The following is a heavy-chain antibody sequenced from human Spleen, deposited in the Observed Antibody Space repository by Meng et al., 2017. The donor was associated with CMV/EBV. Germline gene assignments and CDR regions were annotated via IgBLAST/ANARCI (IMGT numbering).Heavy chain of an antibody. CDR1: GFTFSSYA. V-gene: IGHV3-23*01. Sequence: GESLKISCAASGFTFSSYAMSWVRQAPGKGLEWVSAISGSGGSTYYADSVKGRFTISRDNSKNTLYLQMNSLRAEDTAVYYCAKAVSIAARNYFDYWGQGTLVTVSS. CDR3: AKAVSIAARNYFDY. J-gene: IGHJ4*02. D-gene: IGHD6-6*01. CDR2: ISGSGGST.